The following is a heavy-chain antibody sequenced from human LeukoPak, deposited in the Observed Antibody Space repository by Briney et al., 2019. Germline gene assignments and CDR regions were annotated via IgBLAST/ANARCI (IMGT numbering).Heavy chain of an antibody. CDR3: ATQTRYSGSYYSGDY. D-gene: IGHD1-26*01. CDR2: ITGSLIST. CDR1: GFTFSRYG. V-gene: IGHV3-23*01. J-gene: IGHJ4*02. Sequence: GGSLRLSCAASGFTFSRYGMSWVRQAPGKGLEWVSGITGSLISTYYADSVKGRFTIYRDNYKNTLYLQMNSLRAEDTAVYYCATQTRYSGSYYSGDYWGQGTLVTVSS.